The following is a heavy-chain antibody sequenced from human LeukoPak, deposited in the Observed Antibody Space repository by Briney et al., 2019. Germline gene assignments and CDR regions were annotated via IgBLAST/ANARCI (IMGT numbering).Heavy chain of an antibody. CDR3: ARICSSTSCPYYYYYYMDV. CDR2: INPNSGGT. CDR1: GYTFTGYY. Sequence: GASVKVSCKASGYTFTGYYMHWVRQAPGQGLEWMGWINPNSGGTNYAQKFQGRVTMTRDTSISTAYMELSRLRSDDTAVYYCARICSSTSCPYYYYYYMDVWGKGTTDTVSS. J-gene: IGHJ6*03. D-gene: IGHD2-2*01. V-gene: IGHV1-2*02.